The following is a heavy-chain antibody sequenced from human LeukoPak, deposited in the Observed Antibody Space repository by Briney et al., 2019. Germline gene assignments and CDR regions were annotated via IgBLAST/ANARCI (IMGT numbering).Heavy chain of an antibody. D-gene: IGHD3-22*01. J-gene: IGHJ6*02. CDR3: ARKIGEGYYDSSGYSPSYGMDV. V-gene: IGHV4-31*03. CDR1: GGSISSGGYY. Sequence: SETLSLTCTVSGGSISSGGYYWSWIRQHPGKGLEWIGYIYYSVSTYYNPSLKSRVTISVDTSKNQFSLKLSSVTAADTAVYYCARKIGEGYYDSSGYSPSYGMDVWGQGTTVTVSS. CDR2: IYYSVST.